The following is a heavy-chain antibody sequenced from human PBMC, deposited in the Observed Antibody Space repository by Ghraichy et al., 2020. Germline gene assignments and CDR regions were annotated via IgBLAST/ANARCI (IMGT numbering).Heavy chain of an antibody. V-gene: IGHV3-49*03. Sequence: GGLRLSCTASGFTFGDYAMSWFRQAPGKGLEWVGFIRSKAYGGTTEYAASVKGRFTISRDDSKSIANLQMNSLKTEDTAVYYCTRIAGYCSSTSCYKSGMDVWGQGTTVTVSS. CDR1: GFTFGDYA. J-gene: IGHJ6*02. D-gene: IGHD2-2*02. CDR2: IRSKAYGGTT. CDR3: TRIAGYCSSTSCYKSGMDV.